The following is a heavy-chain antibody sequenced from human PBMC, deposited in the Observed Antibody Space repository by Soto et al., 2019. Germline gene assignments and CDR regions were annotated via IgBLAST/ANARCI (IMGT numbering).Heavy chain of an antibody. CDR3: AKEGGQWELPPDGFDI. J-gene: IGHJ3*02. D-gene: IGHD1-26*01. CDR1: GFTFEDYA. CDR2: ISWNSGSI. V-gene: IGHV3-9*01. Sequence: EVQLVESGGDLEQPGRSLRLSCAASGFTFEDYAMHWVRQGPGKGLEWVSGISWNSGSIAYADSVKGRFTISRDNAKNSLYLQMNSLRAEDTGLYYCAKEGGQWELPPDGFDIWGRGTMVTVSS.